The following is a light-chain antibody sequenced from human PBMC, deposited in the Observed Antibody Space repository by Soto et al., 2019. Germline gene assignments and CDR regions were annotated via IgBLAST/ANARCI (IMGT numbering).Light chain of an antibody. CDR3: QQYNNWPLT. V-gene: IGKV3-15*01. CDR1: QSVSSN. Sequence: EIVMTQSPGTLSVSPGKSATLSCRASQSVSSNLAWYQQKPGQAPRLLIYDTSTRATGVPARFSGSGSGTEFTLTISSLQSEDFAVYYCQQYNNWPLTFGQGTKLEIK. CDR2: DTS. J-gene: IGKJ2*01.